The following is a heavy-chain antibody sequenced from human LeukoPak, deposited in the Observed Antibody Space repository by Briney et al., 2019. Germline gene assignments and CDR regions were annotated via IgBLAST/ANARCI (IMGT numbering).Heavy chain of an antibody. D-gene: IGHD2-2*01. J-gene: IGHJ4*02. V-gene: IGHV4-30-2*01. CDR1: GGSISSGGYS. CDR3: ARGGGLCSSTSCYPPGLDY. CDR2: IYDSGST. Sequence: SQTLSLTCAVSGGSISSGGYSWSCLRQPPGTGLEWIGYIYDSGSTYYNPSLKSRVTISVDRSKNQFSLKLSSVTAADTAVYYCARGGGLCSSTSCYPPGLDYWGQGTLVTVSS.